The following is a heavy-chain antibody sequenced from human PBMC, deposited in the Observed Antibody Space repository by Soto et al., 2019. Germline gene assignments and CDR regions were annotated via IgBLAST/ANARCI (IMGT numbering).Heavy chain of an antibody. Sequence: PSETLSLTCTVSGGSITSSGYYWAWIRQSPGKGLEWIGSIYYSGRTYYNPPLKSRVTISVDTSKNQFSLKLSSVTAADTAVYYCARLNYDFWSGYCPIDYWGQGTLVTVSS. V-gene: IGHV4-39*01. CDR3: ARLNYDFWSGYCPIDY. J-gene: IGHJ4*02. CDR1: GGSITSSGYY. D-gene: IGHD3-3*01. CDR2: IYYSGRT.